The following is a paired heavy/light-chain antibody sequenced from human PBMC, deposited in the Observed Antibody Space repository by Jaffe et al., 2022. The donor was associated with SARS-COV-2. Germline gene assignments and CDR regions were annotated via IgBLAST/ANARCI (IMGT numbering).Heavy chain of an antibody. CDR2: VSPNGDYI. CDR3: AIQNSSPQVTGVAGSFDY. V-gene: IGHV3-23*01. Sequence: EVQLLESGGGLVQPGGSLRLSCAASGFTFSSYAMSWVRQAPGKGLEWVSAVSPNGDYIYYADSVKGRFTMSRDNSKNTLSLRMNSLRAEDTAIYYCAIQNSSPQVTGVAGSFDYWGQGTLVTVSS. D-gene: IGHD6-19*01. J-gene: IGHJ4*02. CDR1: GFTFSSYA.
Light chain of an antibody. V-gene: IGKV3-11*01. CDR2: DAS. Sequence: EIVLTQSPATLSLSPGERATLSCRASQSLSNYLTWYQQKPGQAPRLLIYDASNRATGIPARFSGSGSGTDFTLTISSLEPEDFAVYYCQQRSNWPLTFGGGTKVEIK. J-gene: IGKJ4*01. CDR3: QQRSNWPLT. CDR1: QSLSNY.